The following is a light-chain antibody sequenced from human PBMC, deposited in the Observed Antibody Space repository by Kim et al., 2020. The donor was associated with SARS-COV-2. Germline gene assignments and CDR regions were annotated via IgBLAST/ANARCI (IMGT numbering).Light chain of an antibody. V-gene: IGLV3-1*01. J-gene: IGLJ1*01. CDR1: NLENKY. CDR3: QAWDSRNYV. Sequence: SYELTQPPSVSVPPGQTASITCSGDNLENKYVCWYQQKPGQSPVLVIYQNIKRPSGIPERFSGSNSGNTATLTISGTQAMDEADYYCQAWDSRNYVFGTGTQLTVL. CDR2: QNI.